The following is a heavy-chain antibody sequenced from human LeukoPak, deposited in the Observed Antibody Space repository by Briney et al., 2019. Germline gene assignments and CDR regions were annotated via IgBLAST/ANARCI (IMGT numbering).Heavy chain of an antibody. V-gene: IGHV4-34*01. Sequence: SETLSLTCAVHGGSFSGYYWSWIRQPPGKGLEWIGEINHSGGTNYNPSLKSRVTISVDTSKNQFSLKLSSVTAADTAVYYCARDLMVRGVIYVGGFDPWGQGTLVTVSS. CDR1: GGSFSGYY. CDR3: ARDLMVRGVIYVGGFDP. D-gene: IGHD3-10*01. J-gene: IGHJ5*02. CDR2: INHSGGT.